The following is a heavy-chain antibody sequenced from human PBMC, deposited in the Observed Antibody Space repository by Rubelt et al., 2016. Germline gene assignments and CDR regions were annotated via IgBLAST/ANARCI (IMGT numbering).Heavy chain of an antibody. V-gene: IGHV1-18*01. Sequence: QVQLVQSGAEVKKPGASVKVSCKASGYTFTSYGISWVRQAPGQGLEWMGWISLYNGNTNFGQKLQGRVTMTPDTSTSTAYMGLRGLRSDDTAVYYCARDPNTGSSGECDYWGQGTLVTVSS. CDR3: ARDPNTGSSGECDY. D-gene: IGHD6-25*01. J-gene: IGHJ4*02. CDR1: GYTFTSYG. CDR2: ISLYNGNT.